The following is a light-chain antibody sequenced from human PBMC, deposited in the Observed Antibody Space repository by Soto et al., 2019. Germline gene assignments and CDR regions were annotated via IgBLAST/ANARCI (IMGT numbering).Light chain of an antibody. CDR1: QCINSSY. CDR2: GAS. J-gene: IGKJ2*01. CDR3: QQYGGSPPYT. Sequence: VLTQSPGTLSLSPGERATISCRASQCINSSYLAWYHHKPGQAPRLLFYGASSRATGIPHRVSGSASGTDFTLTISRLEPEDCGVYYCQQYGGSPPYTFGQGTRLEIK. V-gene: IGKV3-20*01.